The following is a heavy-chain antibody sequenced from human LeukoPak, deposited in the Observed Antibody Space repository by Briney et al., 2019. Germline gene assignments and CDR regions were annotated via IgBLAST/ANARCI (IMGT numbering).Heavy chain of an antibody. CDR1: GFTFSSYG. J-gene: IGHJ4*02. CDR2: IWYDGSNK. D-gene: IGHD5-24*01. V-gene: IGHV3-33*01. Sequence: GGSLRLSCAASGFTFSSYGMHWVRQAPGKGLEWVAVIWYDGSNKYYADSVKGRFTISRDNSKNTLYLQMNSLRAEDTAVYYCARAGDGYNIHYFDYWGQGTLVTVSS. CDR3: ARAGDGYNIHYFDY.